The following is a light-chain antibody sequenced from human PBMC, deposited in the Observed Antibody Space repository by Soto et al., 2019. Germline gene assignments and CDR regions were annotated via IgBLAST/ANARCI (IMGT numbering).Light chain of an antibody. CDR2: GAS. CDR1: QSVSSSY. J-gene: IGKJ5*01. CDR3: QQRSNWPPAIN. V-gene: IGKV3D-20*02. Sequence: EVMMTHSPGTLSLSPGERATLSCRASQSVSSSYLAWYQQKPGQAPRLLIYGASNRATGIPARFSGSGSGTDFTLTISSLESDDFAVYYCQQRSNWPPAINFGQGTRLEIK.